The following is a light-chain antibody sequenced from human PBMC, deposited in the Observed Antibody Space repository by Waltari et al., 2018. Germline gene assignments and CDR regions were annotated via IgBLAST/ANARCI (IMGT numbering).Light chain of an antibody. CDR2: RNN. V-gene: IGLV1-47*01. CDR1: SSNIGSNY. J-gene: IGLJ2*01. CDR3: AAWDDSLSGVV. Sequence: QSVLTQPPSASGTPGQRVTISCSGSSSNIGSNYVYWYQQLPGTAPKLLIYRNNRRPSGVPDRFPGSKSGPSASLAISGLRSEDEADYYCAAWDDSLSGVVFGGGTKLTVL.